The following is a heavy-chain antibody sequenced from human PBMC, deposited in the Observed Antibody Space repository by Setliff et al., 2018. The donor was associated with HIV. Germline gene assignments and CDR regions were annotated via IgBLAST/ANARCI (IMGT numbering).Heavy chain of an antibody. CDR2: FYYSGNT. CDR1: GGSISRSSYH. Sequence: SETLSLTCTVSGGSISRSSYHWGWIRQPPGKGLEWIGSFYYSGNTYYNPSLKSRITISVDTSKNQFSLKLSSVTAADTAVYYCAREYCSAGSCYSGRWGQGMLVTVSS. D-gene: IGHD2-15*01. CDR3: AREYCSAGSCYSGR. J-gene: IGHJ4*02. V-gene: IGHV4-39*02.